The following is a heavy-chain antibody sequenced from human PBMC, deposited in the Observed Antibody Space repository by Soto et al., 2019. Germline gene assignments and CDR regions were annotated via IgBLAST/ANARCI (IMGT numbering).Heavy chain of an antibody. D-gene: IGHD4-17*01. Sequence: QITLRESGPPLVKPTQTLTLTCTFSGFSLNTPGAGVGWIRQPPGKALEWLALIYWNDDKRFSPSLKSKLTITKDTSRNQVVLTMTNMDPVDTATYYCAHRGYGDYPRDNWFDPWGQGTLVTVSS. V-gene: IGHV2-5*01. CDR1: GFSLNTPGAG. CDR3: AHRGYGDYPRDNWFDP. CDR2: IYWNDDK. J-gene: IGHJ5*02.